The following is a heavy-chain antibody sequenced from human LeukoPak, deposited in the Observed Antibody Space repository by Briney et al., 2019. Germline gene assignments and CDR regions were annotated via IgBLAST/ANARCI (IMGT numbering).Heavy chain of an antibody. CDR1: GGSISSSSYY. CDR3: AVTGGDYYQLIRN. CDR2: IYYSGST. J-gene: IGHJ4*02. Sequence: SETLSLTCTVSGGSISSSSYYWGWIRQPPGKGLEWIGSIYYSGSTYYNPSLKSRVTISVDTSKNQFSLKLSSVTAADTAVYYCAVTGGDYYQLIRNWGQGTLVTVSS. D-gene: IGHD4-17*01. V-gene: IGHV4-39*01.